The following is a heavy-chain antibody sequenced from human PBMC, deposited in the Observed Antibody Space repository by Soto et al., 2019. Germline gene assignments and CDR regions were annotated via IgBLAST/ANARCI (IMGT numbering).Heavy chain of an antibody. CDR1: GFTVSSNY. D-gene: IGHD1-26*01. CDR2: IYSGGST. CDR3: ARDYSGSYFFDY. V-gene: IGHV3-53*01. Sequence: EVQLVESGGGLIQPGGSLRLSCAASGFTVSSNYMSWVRQAPGKGLEWVSVIYSGGSTYYADSVKGRFTISRDNSKNTLYLQMTSLRAEDTSVYYCARDYSGSYFFDYWGQGTLVTVSS. J-gene: IGHJ4*02.